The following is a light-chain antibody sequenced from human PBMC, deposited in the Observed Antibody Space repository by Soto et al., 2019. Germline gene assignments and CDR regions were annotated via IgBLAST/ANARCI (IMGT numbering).Light chain of an antibody. Sequence: DVVMTQSPLSLPVTLGQPASISCRSNQSLVHSDGIAYLAWYQQIPGQPPRLLIYDASNRAAGVPARFSGSGSGTDFTLTISSLEPEDFAVYYCQQRNDWPRTFGQGTKVDI. CDR1: QSLVHSDGIAY. CDR3: QQRNDWPRT. V-gene: IGKV2-30*02. CDR2: DAS. J-gene: IGKJ1*01.